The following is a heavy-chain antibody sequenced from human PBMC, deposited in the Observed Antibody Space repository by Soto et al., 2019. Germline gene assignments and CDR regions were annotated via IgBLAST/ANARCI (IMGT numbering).Heavy chain of an antibody. CDR3: AKDPGESGHYFDY. Sequence: LRLSCAASGFTFSSYAMSWVRQAPGKGLEWVSAISGSGGSTYYADSVKGRFTISRDNSKNTLYLQMNSLRAEDTAVYYCAKDPGESGHYFDYWGQGTLVTVSS. CDR2: ISGSGGST. D-gene: IGHD3-16*01. V-gene: IGHV3-23*01. CDR1: GFTFSSYA. J-gene: IGHJ4*02.